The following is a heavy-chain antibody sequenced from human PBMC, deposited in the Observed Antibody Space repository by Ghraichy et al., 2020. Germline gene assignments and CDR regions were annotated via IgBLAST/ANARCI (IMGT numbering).Heavy chain of an antibody. Sequence: SETLSLTCAVSGYSISSSNWWGWIRQPPGKGLEWIGYIYYTGVTNYHPSLKSRVTISVDSSKSQFSLKLSSVTAADTAVYYCARHDSKMFPPILSSYYYGMDVWGQGTTVIVSS. CDR1: GYSISSSNW. V-gene: IGHV4-28*01. J-gene: IGHJ6*02. CDR3: ARHDSKMFPPILSSYYYGMDV. CDR2: IYYTGVT. D-gene: IGHD3-10*02.